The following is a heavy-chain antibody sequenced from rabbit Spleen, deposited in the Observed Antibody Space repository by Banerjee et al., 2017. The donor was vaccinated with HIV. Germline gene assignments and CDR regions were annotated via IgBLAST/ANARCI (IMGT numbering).Heavy chain of an antibody. V-gene: IGHV1S45*01. Sequence: QEQLVESGGGLVQPEGSLTLTCTASGFSCYYKCVMCWVRQAPGKGLQWIGCIYTGNGKTYYASWAKGRFTISKSSSTTVTLQMTSLTAADTATYFCARDTSSSFSSYGMDLRGPGTLVTVS. D-gene: IGHD1-1*01. CDR3: ARDTSSSFSSYGMDL. CDR1: GFSCYYKCV. J-gene: IGHJ6*01. CDR2: IYTGNGKT.